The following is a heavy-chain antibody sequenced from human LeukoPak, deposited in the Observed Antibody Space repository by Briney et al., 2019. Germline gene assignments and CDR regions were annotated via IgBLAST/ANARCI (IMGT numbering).Heavy chain of an antibody. J-gene: IGHJ4*02. Sequence: EASVKVSCKTSGYTFTGYYMHWVRQAPGQGLEWMGWINPNSGGTNYAQKFQGRVTMTRDTSFSTAYMELSRLRSDDTAVYYCAVTGSQPGYYYYDSSGYYYLYWGQGTLVTVSS. CDR1: GYTFTGYY. V-gene: IGHV1-2*02. CDR3: AVTGSQPGYYYYDSSGYYYLY. D-gene: IGHD3-22*01. CDR2: INPNSGGT.